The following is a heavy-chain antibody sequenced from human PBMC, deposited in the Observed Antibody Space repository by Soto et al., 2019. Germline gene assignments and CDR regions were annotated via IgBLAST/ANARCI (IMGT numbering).Heavy chain of an antibody. J-gene: IGHJ6*02. CDR2: ISGSGGST. CDR1: GFTFSSYA. Sequence: GGPLRLCCAASGFTFSSYAMIWVRQAPGKGLEWVSAISGSGGSTYYADSVKGRFTISRDNSKNTLYLQMNSLRAEDTAVYYCAKDRLREEYYYYGMDVWGQGTTVTVSS. V-gene: IGHV3-23*01. D-gene: IGHD5-12*01. CDR3: AKDRLREEYYYYGMDV.